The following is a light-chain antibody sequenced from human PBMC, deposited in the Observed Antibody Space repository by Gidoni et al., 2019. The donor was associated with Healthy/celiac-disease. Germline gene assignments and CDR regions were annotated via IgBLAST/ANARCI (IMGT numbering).Light chain of an antibody. J-gene: IGKJ4*01. CDR2: DAS. Sequence: GERATLSCRASQSVSSYLAWYQQKPGQAPRLLIYDASNRATGIPARFSGSGSGTDFTLTISSLEPEDFAVYYCQQRSNWPPRATFGGGTKVXIK. CDR1: QSVSSY. V-gene: IGKV3-11*01. CDR3: QQRSNWPPRAT.